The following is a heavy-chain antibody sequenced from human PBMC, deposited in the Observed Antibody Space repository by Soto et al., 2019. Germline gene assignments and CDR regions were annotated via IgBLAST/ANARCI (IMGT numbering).Heavy chain of an antibody. CDR3: ARGPGIAVAGGLYFDY. V-gene: IGHV1-2*02. J-gene: IGHJ4*02. CDR2: INPNSGGT. CDR1: GYTFTGYY. D-gene: IGHD6-19*01. Sequence: QVQLVQSGAEVKKPGASVKVSCKASGYTFTGYYMHWVRQAPGQGLEWMGSINPNSGGTNYAQTFQGRVTMTRDTHISTAYMELSRLRSDDTAVYYCARGPGIAVAGGLYFDYWGQGTLVTVSS.